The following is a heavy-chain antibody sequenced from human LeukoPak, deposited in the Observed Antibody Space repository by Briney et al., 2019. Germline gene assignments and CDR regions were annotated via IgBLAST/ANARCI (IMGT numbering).Heavy chain of an antibody. J-gene: IGHJ5*02. D-gene: IGHD2-21*01. Sequence: SETLSLTCTVSGGSISSYYWSWIRQPPGKGLEWIGYIYYTGSTNYNPSLKSRVTISVDTSKNQLSLKLTSVTAADTAVYYCARSYGHWLDPWGQGTLVTVSS. CDR3: ARSYGHWLDP. CDR1: GGSISSYY. V-gene: IGHV4-59*01. CDR2: IYYTGST.